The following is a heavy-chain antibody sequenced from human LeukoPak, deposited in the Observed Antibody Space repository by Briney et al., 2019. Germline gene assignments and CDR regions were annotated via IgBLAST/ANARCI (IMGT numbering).Heavy chain of an antibody. V-gene: IGHV1-69*13. CDR3: ARDRALRYFDWLLPDYYYYGMDV. Sequence: ASVTVSCKASGGTFSSYAISWVRQAPGQGLEWMGGIIPIFGTANYAQKFQGRVTITADESTSTAYMELSSLRSEDTAVYYCARDRALRYFDWLLPDYYYYGMDVWGKETTVTVSS. CDR1: GGTFSSYA. D-gene: IGHD3-9*01. J-gene: IGHJ6*04. CDR2: IIPIFGTA.